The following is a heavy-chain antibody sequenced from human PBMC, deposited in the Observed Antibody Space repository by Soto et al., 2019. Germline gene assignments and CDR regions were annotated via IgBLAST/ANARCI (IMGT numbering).Heavy chain of an antibody. CDR1: GYTFTNYA. D-gene: IGHD3-16*01. V-gene: IGHV1-3*05. Sequence: QVHLVQSGAEEKKPGASVKVSCKASGYTFTNYAMHWVRQAPGQRLEWMGWINAGNGNTKYSQKFQGRVTITRDTSASTAYMELSSLRSEDTALYYCAKRGADDYFDYWGQGTLVTVSS. CDR2: INAGNGNT. CDR3: AKRGADDYFDY. J-gene: IGHJ4*02.